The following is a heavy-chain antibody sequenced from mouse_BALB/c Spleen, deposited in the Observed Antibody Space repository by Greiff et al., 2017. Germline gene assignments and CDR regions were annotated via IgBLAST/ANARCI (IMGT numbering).Heavy chain of an antibody. J-gene: IGHJ4*01. V-gene: IGHV5-12-2*01. Sequence: EVHLVESGGGLVQPGGSLKLSCAASGFTFSSYTMSWVRQTPEKRLEWVAYISNGGGSTYYPDTVKGRFTISRDNAKNTLYLQMSSLKSEDTAMYYCARQKYGNYFYYAMDYWGQGTSVTVSS. D-gene: IGHD2-10*02. CDR3: ARQKYGNYFYYAMDY. CDR1: GFTFSSYT. CDR2: ISNGGGST.